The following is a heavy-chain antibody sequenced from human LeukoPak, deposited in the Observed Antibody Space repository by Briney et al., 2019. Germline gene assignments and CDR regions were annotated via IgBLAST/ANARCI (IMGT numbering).Heavy chain of an antibody. Sequence: SETLSLTCTVSGGSISSYYWSWLRQPPGKGLEWLGYIYYSGSTNYNPSLKSRVTISVDTSKNQFSLKLSSVTAADTAVYYCAREVEPYDAFDIWGQGTMVTVSS. CDR3: AREVEPYDAFDI. D-gene: IGHD1-26*01. V-gene: IGHV4-59*01. CDR1: GGSISSYY. CDR2: IYYSGST. J-gene: IGHJ3*02.